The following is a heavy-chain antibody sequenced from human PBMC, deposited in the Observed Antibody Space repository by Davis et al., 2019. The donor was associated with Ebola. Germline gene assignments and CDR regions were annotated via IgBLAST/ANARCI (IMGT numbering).Heavy chain of an antibody. V-gene: IGHV3-48*02. Sequence: GESLKISCAASGFSFNSYSMSWVRQAPGKGLEWVSYISSSSSTIYYADSVKGRFTISRDNAKNSLYLQMNSLRDEDTAVYYCARGYYDSSGYWGSGYWGQGTLVTVSS. CDR2: ISSSSSTI. CDR1: GFSFNSYS. J-gene: IGHJ4*02. D-gene: IGHD3-22*01. CDR3: ARGYYDSSGYWGSGY.